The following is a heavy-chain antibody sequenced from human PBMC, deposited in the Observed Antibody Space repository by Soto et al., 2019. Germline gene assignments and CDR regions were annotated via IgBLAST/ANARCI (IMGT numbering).Heavy chain of an antibody. V-gene: IGHV1-69*01. CDR3: ARDKQGIGWNHHAFDY. CDR2: IIPIFGTA. J-gene: IGHJ4*02. D-gene: IGHD1-1*01. CDR1: GGTFSSYA. Sequence: QVQLVQSRAEVKKPGSSVKVSCKASGGTFSSYAISWVRQAPGQGLEWMGGIIPIFGTANYAQKFQGRVTITADESTSTAYMELSSLRSEDTAVYYCARDKQGIGWNHHAFDYWGQGTLVTVSS.